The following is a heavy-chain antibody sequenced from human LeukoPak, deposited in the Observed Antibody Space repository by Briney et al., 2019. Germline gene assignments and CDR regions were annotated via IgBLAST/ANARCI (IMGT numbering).Heavy chain of an antibody. Sequence: ASVKVSCKASGYTFTSYGISWVRQAPGQGLEWMGWISAYNGNTNYAQKLQGRVTMTTDTSTSTAYMELRSLRSDDTAVYYCATIAVAGGGEYYFDYWGQGTLVTVSS. D-gene: IGHD6-19*01. CDR1: GYTFTSYG. J-gene: IGHJ4*02. CDR2: ISAYNGNT. V-gene: IGHV1-18*01. CDR3: ATIAVAGGGEYYFDY.